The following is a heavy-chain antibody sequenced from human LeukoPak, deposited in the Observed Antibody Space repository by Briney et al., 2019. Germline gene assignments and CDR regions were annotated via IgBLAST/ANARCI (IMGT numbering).Heavy chain of an antibody. CDR2: ITSSSRYM. Sequence: PGGSLRLSCAASGFTFSNYEMNWVRQAPGKGLEWVSSITSSSRYMYYADSVKGRFTISRDNAKNSLYLQMSSLRAEDTAMYYCARDPSYRGTDAFDIWGQGTMVTVSS. D-gene: IGHD1-26*01. CDR1: GFTFSNYE. J-gene: IGHJ3*02. CDR3: ARDPSYRGTDAFDI. V-gene: IGHV3-21*01.